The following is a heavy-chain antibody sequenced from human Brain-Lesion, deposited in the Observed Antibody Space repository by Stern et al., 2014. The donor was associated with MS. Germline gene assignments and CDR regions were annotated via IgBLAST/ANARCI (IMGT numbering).Heavy chain of an antibody. CDR3: AGEEDIRYCSGGSCTGNWFDP. CDR1: GGSVSSTSYA. V-gene: IGHV4-39*01. CDR2: IYYSGNT. Sequence: VQLEESGPGLVKPSETLSLTCTVAGGSVSSTSYAWAWIRQPPGKGLEWIGTIYYSGNTYYSPSLKSRLTISLDTSQNQFSLPLRSVTAADTAVYYCAGEEDIRYCSGGSCTGNWFDPWGQGTLVTVSS. J-gene: IGHJ5*02. D-gene: IGHD2-15*01.